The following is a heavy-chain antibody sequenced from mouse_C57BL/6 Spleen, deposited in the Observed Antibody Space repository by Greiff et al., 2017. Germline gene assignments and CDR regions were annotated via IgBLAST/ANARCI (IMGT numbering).Heavy chain of an antibody. Sequence: EVHLVESGPELVKPGASVKISCKASGYSFTDYNMNWVKQSNGKSLEWIGVINPNYGTTSYNQKFKGKATLTVDQSSSTAYMQLNSLTSEDSAVYYCARGVWGFYYFDYWGQGTTLTVSS. CDR3: ARGVWGFYYFDY. V-gene: IGHV1-39*01. J-gene: IGHJ2*01. CDR1: GYSFTDYN. CDR2: INPNYGTT.